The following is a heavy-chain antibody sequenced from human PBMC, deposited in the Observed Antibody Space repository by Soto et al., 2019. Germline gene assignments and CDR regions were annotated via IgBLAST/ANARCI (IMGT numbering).Heavy chain of an antibody. D-gene: IGHD1-26*01. CDR2: VSGSGDST. Sequence: EVELLESGGGLVQPGGSLRLSCAASGFTFSSYGMSWVRQGPGKGLEWVSSVSGSGDSTYYADSVKGRFTVSRDNSKNTLYLQMNSLRAEDTAVYYCAKDPTSRVYYYYYYMDVWGKGTTVTVSS. CDR3: AKDPTSRVYYYYYYMDV. V-gene: IGHV3-23*01. CDR1: GFTFSSYG. J-gene: IGHJ6*03.